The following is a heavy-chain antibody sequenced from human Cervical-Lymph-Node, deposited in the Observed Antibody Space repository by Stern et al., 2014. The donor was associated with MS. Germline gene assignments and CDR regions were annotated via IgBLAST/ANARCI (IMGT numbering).Heavy chain of an antibody. CDR2: ISAYHGNT. J-gene: IGHJ3*02. CDR1: GYTFTSYG. D-gene: IGHD2-2*01. CDR3: ARGLLCSENAFDI. V-gene: IGHV1-18*01. Sequence: QVPLGQSGAEVKKPGASVKVSCKASGYTFTSYGISWVRKAPGQGLEWMGWISAYHGNTNDAQKLQGRVPMPTDTSTSTAYMELRSMRSDDTAVYYCARGLLCSENAFDIWGQGTMVTVSS.